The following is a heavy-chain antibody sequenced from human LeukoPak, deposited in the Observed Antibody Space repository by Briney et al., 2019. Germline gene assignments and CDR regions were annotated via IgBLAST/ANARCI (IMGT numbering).Heavy chain of an antibody. CDR3: ARDPGYSYGYSGLRYYFDY. V-gene: IGHV3-74*01. J-gene: IGHJ4*02. CDR1: GFTFSSYW. D-gene: IGHD5-18*01. Sequence: GGSLRLSCAASGFTFSSYWMHWVRQAPGKGLVWVSRINSDGSSTSYADSVKGRFTISRDNAKNTLYLQMNSLRAEDTAVYYCARDPGYSYGYSGLRYYFDYWGQGTLVTVSS. CDR2: INSDGSST.